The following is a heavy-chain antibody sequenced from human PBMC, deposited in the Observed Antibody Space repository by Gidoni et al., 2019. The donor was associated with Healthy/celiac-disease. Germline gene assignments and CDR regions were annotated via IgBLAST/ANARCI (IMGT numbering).Heavy chain of an antibody. CDR2: INQDGNVK. CDR3: ARDGEWSNTTNYYDALDI. D-gene: IGHD1-1*01. V-gene: IGHV3-7*01. CDR1: GFTFSRYW. Sequence: EVQLVESGGGLVQPEGSLVLSCAASGFTFSRYWMVWVRQAPGTGLEWVANINQDGNVKNHMDSVKGRFTISRDNARNLLYLQMNSLTPVDTAMYYCARDGEWSNTTNYYDALDIWGQGQWSPSPQ. J-gene: IGHJ3*02.